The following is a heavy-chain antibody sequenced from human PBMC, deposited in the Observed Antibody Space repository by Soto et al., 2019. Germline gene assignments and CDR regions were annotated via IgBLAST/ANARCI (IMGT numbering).Heavy chain of an antibody. J-gene: IGHJ6*02. V-gene: IGHV3-30-3*01. CDR2: ISYDGSNK. D-gene: IGHD2-2*01. CDR1: GFTLSSYA. CDR3: ARGYDEHGGMDV. Sequence: QVPLVESGGGVVQPGRSLRLSCAASGFTLSSYAMHWVRQAPGKGLEWVAVISYDGSNKYYADSVKGRFTISRDNSKNTLYLQMNSLRTEDTAVYYCARGYDEHGGMDVWGQGTTVTVSS.